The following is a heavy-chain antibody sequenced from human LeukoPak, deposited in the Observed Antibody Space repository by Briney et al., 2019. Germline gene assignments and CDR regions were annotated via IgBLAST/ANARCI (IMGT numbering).Heavy chain of an antibody. CDR2: IKHSGGT. CDR3: ARGSLRYFDLLP. CDR1: GASLSSYS. V-gene: IGHV4-34*01. J-gene: IGHJ4*02. Sequence: SETLSLTCTLYGASLSSYSWTSIRQPPGQGLEWIGEIKHSGGTNYNPSLKSRVTISVDTSNNQFSLKLSSVTAADTAVYYCARGSLRYFDLLPWVQGTLATVSS. D-gene: IGHD3-9*01.